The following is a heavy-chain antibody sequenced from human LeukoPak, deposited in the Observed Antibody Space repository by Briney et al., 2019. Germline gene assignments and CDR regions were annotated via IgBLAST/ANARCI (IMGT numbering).Heavy chain of an antibody. CDR3: ARLVPPGYYYSYMDV. V-gene: IGHV3-48*01. Sequence: AGGSLRLSCAASGFTFSSYSMNWVRQAPGKGLEWVSYISTSSSTIYISSSSSTIYYADSVKGRSTISRDNAKNSLYLQMNSLRAEDTAVYYCARLVPPGYYYSYMDVWGKGTTVTVSS. CDR2: ISTSSSTIYISSSSSTI. J-gene: IGHJ6*03. CDR1: GFTFSSYS.